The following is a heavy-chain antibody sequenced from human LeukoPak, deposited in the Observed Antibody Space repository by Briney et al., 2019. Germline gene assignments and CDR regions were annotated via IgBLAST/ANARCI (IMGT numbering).Heavy chain of an antibody. J-gene: IGHJ4*02. Sequence: QTLSLTCAISGDSVSSSSAAWNCLSQSPSIGLEWLGRTYFRSKYYTDYALSGKSRITINPDTSKNQFSLQLTSMTPEDTAVYYCARGTGSFDYWGQRTLVTVSS. CDR2: TYFRSKYYT. CDR3: ARGTGSFDY. CDR1: GDSVSSSSAA. V-gene: IGHV6-1*01.